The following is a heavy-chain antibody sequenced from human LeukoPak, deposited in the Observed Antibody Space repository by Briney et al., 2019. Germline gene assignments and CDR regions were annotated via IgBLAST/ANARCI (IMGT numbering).Heavy chain of an antibody. Sequence: GGSLRLSCAVSGFTFSSYSMNWVRQAPGKGLEWVSSISSSSRHIYYADSAKGRFTISRDNAKNSLYLQMNSLRAEDTAVYYCAELGITMIGGVWGKGTTVTISS. J-gene: IGHJ6*04. CDR2: ISSSSRHI. V-gene: IGHV3-21*01. CDR1: GFTFSSYS. CDR3: AELGITMIGGV. D-gene: IGHD3-10*02.